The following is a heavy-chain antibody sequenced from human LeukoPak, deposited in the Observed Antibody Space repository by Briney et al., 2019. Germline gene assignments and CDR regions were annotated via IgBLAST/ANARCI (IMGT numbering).Heavy chain of an antibody. J-gene: IGHJ4*02. D-gene: IGHD3-9*01. CDR3: ATNVLRYFDWLSPTPNLDY. CDR2: IKQDGSEK. Sequence: GGSLRLSCAASGFTFSGYWMSWVRQAPGQGLEWVANIKQDGSEKYYVDSVRGPFTISRDNAKDSLYLQMNSLRAEDTAVYYCATNVLRYFDWLSPTPNLDYWGQGTLVTVSS. V-gene: IGHV3-7*01. CDR1: GFTFSGYW.